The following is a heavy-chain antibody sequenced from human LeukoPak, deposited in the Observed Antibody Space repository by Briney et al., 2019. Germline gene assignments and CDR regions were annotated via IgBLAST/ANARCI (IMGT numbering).Heavy chain of an antibody. CDR3: AREGVGWFDP. D-gene: IGHD2-15*01. V-gene: IGHV1-8*01. CDR1: GYTFTSYD. J-gene: IGHJ5*02. CDR2: MNPNSGNT. Sequence: ASVKVSCKASGYTFTSYDINWVRQATGRGLEWMGWMNPNSGNTGYAQKFQGSVTMTRNTSISTAYMELSGLRSEDTAVYYCAREGVGWFDPWGQGTLVTVSS.